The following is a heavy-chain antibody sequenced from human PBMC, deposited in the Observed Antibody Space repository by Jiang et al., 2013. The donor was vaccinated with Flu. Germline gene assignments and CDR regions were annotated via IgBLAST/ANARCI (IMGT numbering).Heavy chain of an antibody. V-gene: IGHV4-39*07. CDR2: IYYSGST. D-gene: IGHD6-19*01. Sequence: GSGLVKPSETLSLTCTVSGGSISSSSYYWGWIRQPPGKGLEWIGSIYYSGSTYYNPSLKSRVTMSVDTSKNQFSLKLSSVTAADTAVYYCARGPPIAVAVDYWGQGSLVTVSS. J-gene: IGHJ4*02. CDR1: GGSISSSSYY. CDR3: ARGPPIAVAVDY.